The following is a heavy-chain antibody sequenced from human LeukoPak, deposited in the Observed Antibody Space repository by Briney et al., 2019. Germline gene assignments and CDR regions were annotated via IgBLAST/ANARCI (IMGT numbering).Heavy chain of an antibody. D-gene: IGHD6-13*01. CDR3: AREVYSSSWSYYFDY. CDR1: GFSVDIYG. J-gene: IGHJ4*02. CDR2: ISSSSSYI. Sequence: PGGSLRLSCAASGFSVDIYGMSWVRQAPGKGLEWVSSISSSSSYIYYADSVKGRLTISRDNAKNSLYLQMNSLRAEDTAVYYCAREVYSSSWSYYFDYWGQGTLVTVSS. V-gene: IGHV3-21*01.